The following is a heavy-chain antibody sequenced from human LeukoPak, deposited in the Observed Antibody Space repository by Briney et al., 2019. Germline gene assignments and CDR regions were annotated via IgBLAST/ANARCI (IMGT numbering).Heavy chain of an antibody. V-gene: IGHV3-48*01. CDR2: ISSGSSTI. Sequence: AGSLRLSCAASGFTFSGYSMNWVRQAPGKGLEWVSYISSGSSTIYYADSVRGRFTISRDNAKSSLYLQMNSLRAEDTAVYYCASGRADYYFDYWSPGTLVTVSS. J-gene: IGHJ4*02. D-gene: IGHD2-21*02. CDR1: GFTFSGYS. CDR3: ASGRADYYFDY.